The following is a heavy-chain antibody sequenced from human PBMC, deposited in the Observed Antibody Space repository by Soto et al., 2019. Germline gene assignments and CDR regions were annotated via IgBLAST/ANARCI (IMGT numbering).Heavy chain of an antibody. CDR1: VGSISSGGYY. Sequence: TLSLTLTVSVGSISSGGYYWSWIRQHPGKGLGGIGYIYYSGTTYYNTSRKSRVTISVDTSKNQFSLKLRSVTAADTAVYYCAREAEYYYDSSGYYHNWFDPWGQGTTVTVSS. D-gene: IGHD3-22*01. V-gene: IGHV4-31*02. J-gene: IGHJ5*02. CDR3: AREAEYYYDSSGYYHNWFDP. CDR2: IYYSGTT.